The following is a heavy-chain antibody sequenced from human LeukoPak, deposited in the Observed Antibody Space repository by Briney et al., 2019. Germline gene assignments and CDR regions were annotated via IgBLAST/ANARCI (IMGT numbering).Heavy chain of an antibody. D-gene: IGHD6-13*01. CDR1: GYTFTSYD. CDR2: MNPNSGNT. J-gene: IGHJ3*02. V-gene: IGHV1-8*01. CDR3: ARGLIAAAGADAFGI. Sequence: ASVKVSRKASGYTFTSYDINWVRQATGQGLEWMGWMNPNSGNTGYAQKFQGRVTMTRNTSISTAYMELSSLRSEDTAVYYCARGLIAAAGADAFGIWGQGTMVTVSS.